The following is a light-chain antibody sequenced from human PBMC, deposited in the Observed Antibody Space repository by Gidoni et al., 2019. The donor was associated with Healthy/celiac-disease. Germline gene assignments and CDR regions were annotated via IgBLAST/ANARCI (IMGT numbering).Light chain of an antibody. J-gene: IGKJ1*01. V-gene: IGKV3-15*01. CDR2: GAS. Sequence: ELVMTHSPATLSVSPGERATLSCRASQSVSSNLAWYQQKPGQAPRLLIYGASTRATGIPARFSGSGSGTEFTLTISSLQSEDFAVYYCQKYNNWWTFGQGTKVEIK. CDR3: QKYNNWWT. CDR1: QSVSSN.